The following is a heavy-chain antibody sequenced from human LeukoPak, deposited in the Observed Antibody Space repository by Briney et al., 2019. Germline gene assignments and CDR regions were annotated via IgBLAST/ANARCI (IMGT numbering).Heavy chain of an antibody. D-gene: IGHD3-22*01. J-gene: IGHJ4*02. Sequence: GASVKVSCKASGYTFTGYYMHWVRQAPGQGLEWMGWINPNSGGTNYAQKFQGRVTMTRDTSISTAYMELSRLRSDDTAVYYCAREDGSGVYYDSNGYYYYFDYWGQGTLVTVSS. V-gene: IGHV1-2*02. CDR2: INPNSGGT. CDR1: GYTFTGYY. CDR3: AREDGSGVYYDSNGYYYYFDY.